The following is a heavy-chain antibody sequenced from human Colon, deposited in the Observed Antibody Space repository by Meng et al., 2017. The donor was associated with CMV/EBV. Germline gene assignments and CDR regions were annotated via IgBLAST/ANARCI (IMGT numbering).Heavy chain of an antibody. D-gene: IGHD3-10*01. CDR2: VQNGGTT. Sequence: SETLSLTCTVSGGSVNSDSDYWSWIRQPPGKGLEWIGYVQNGGTTNYNPSLRNRVSFSVDTSKNQFSLNPNSVTTADTAVYYCARGKDKLLLWFGETHFMTSFDLWGQGSLVTVS. J-gene: IGHJ5*02. CDR3: ARGKDKLLLWFGETHFMTSFDL. CDR1: GGSVNSDSDY. V-gene: IGHV4-61*01.